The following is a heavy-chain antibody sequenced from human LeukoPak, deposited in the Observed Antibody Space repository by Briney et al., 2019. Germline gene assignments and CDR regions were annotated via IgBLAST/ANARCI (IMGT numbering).Heavy chain of an antibody. J-gene: IGHJ6*02. CDR1: GYTFTSYG. V-gene: IGHV1-18*01. Sequence: ASVKVSCKASGYTFTSYGIGWVRQAPGQGLEWMGWISAYNGNTNYAQKLQGRVTMTTDTSTSTAYMELRSLRSDDTAVYYCAGADSSGYYSRYYYYGMDVWGQGTTVTVSS. CDR2: ISAYNGNT. CDR3: AGADSSGYYSRYYYYGMDV. D-gene: IGHD3-22*01.